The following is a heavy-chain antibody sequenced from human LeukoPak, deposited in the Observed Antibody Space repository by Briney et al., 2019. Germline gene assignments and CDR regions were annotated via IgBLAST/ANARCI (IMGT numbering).Heavy chain of an antibody. CDR3: TSGDAYQLLAWFDP. CDR2: RSAYNGST. J-gene: IGHJ5*02. CDR1: GYTFTCYG. D-gene: IGHD2-2*01. V-gene: IGHV1-18*01. Sequence: ASVKVSCKASGYTFTCYGISWVRQPPGQGLEGMGWRSAYNGSTNYAQRLQGRVAMTTDTSTSTAYMELRSLRSHGTAVHYCTSGDAYQLLAWFDPGGQAPLVTVPS.